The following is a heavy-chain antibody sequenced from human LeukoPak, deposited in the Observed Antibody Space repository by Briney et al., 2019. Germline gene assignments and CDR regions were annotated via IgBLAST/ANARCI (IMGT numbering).Heavy chain of an antibody. CDR2: IYTSGST. CDR3: ARDNQRDYYDSSGYYDY. V-gene: IGHV4-61*02. Sequence: SQTLSRTCTVSGGSISSGSYYWSWIRQPAGKGLEWIGRIYTSGSTNYNPSLKSRVTISVDTSKNQFSLKLSSVTAADTAVYYCARDNQRDYYDSSGYYDYWGQGTLVTVSS. J-gene: IGHJ4*02. CDR1: GGSISSGSYY. D-gene: IGHD3-22*01.